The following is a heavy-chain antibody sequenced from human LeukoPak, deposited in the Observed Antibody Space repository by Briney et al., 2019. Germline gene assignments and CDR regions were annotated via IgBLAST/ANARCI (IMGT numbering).Heavy chain of an antibody. Sequence: GPVKASCKASGYTFTGHYMHWVRQAPGQGLEWMGWINPKNAGTNFAQRFQGRVTMTRDTSISTVYMELSRLRSDDTALYYCARTLYIAAVPGGFDCWGQGTLVTVSS. J-gene: IGHJ4*02. D-gene: IGHD6-13*01. V-gene: IGHV1-2*02. CDR2: INPKNAGT. CDR1: GYTFTGHY. CDR3: ARTLYIAAVPGGFDC.